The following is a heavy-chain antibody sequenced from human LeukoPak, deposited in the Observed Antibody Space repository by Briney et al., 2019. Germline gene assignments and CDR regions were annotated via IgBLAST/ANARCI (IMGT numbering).Heavy chain of an antibody. Sequence: PSETLSLTCTVSGGSISSYYWSWIRQPPGKGLEWIGYIYYSGSTNYNPSLKSRVTISVDTSKNQFSLKLSSVTAADTAVYYCARGRVYVWGSYRAPFDYWGQGTLVTVSS. J-gene: IGHJ4*02. CDR3: ARGRVYVWGSYRAPFDY. V-gene: IGHV4-59*12. D-gene: IGHD3-16*02. CDR1: GGSISSYY. CDR2: IYYSGST.